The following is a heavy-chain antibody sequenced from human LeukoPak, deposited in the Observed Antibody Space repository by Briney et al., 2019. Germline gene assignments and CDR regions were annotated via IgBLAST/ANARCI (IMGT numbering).Heavy chain of an antibody. J-gene: IGHJ4*02. CDR1: VYTFADYY. D-gene: IGHD5-12*01. CDR3: ARHHRREYTGYDMPAY. V-gene: IGHV1-2*02. CDR2: LNPITGAT. Sequence: ASVKVTCKASVYTFADYYLYWVRQAPGQGLEWMGWLNPITGATKYAQKFQGRLTLTRDTSISTAYMDLSRLKSDDTAVYYCARHHRREYTGYDMPAYWGQGTLVTVSS.